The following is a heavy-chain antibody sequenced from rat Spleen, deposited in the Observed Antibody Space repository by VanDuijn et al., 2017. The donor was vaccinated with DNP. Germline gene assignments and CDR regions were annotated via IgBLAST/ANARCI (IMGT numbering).Heavy chain of an antibody. CDR2: IWSGGNT. Sequence: QVQLKESGPGLVQSSQTLSLTCTVSGFSLITNSVHWVRQPPGKGLEWVGVIWSGGNTDYNSTLKSRLSISRDTSKSQVFLKVNSLQTEDTAIYFCTRGIPDFDYWGLGVMVTVSS. D-gene: IGHD2-2*01. CDR1: GFSLITNS. CDR3: TRGIPDFDY. J-gene: IGHJ2*01. V-gene: IGHV2-1*01.